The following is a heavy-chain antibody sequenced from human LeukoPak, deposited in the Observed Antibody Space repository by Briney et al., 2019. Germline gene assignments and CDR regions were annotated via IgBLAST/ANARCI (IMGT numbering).Heavy chain of an antibody. CDR3: ARGVSTVNFDY. CDR2: IYGSGST. Sequence: SETLSLTCTVSSYSISSAYYWGWVRQPPGKGLEWIASIYGSGSTYYSPSLKSRVTISVDTSKNQFSLKLSPVTAADTAVYYCARGVSTVNFDYWSQGTLVTVSS. D-gene: IGHD4-11*01. CDR1: SYSISSAYY. J-gene: IGHJ4*02. V-gene: IGHV4-38-2*02.